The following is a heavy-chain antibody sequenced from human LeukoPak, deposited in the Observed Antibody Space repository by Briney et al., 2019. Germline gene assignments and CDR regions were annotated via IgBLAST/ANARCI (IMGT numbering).Heavy chain of an antibody. V-gene: IGHV1-2*02. D-gene: IGHD3-3*01. Sequence: ASVKVSCKASGYTFAGYYMHWVRQAPGQGLEWMGWINPNSGGTNYAQKFQGRVTMTRDTSISTAYMELRSLRSDDTAVYYCARESDGFWSGYPDYWGQGTLVTVSS. J-gene: IGHJ4*02. CDR2: INPNSGGT. CDR3: ARESDGFWSGYPDY. CDR1: GYTFAGYY.